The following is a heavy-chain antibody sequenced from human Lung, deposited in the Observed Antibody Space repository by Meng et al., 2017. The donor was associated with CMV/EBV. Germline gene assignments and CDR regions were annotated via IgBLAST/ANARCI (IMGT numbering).Heavy chain of an antibody. D-gene: IGHD4-11*01. CDR1: GFTFSSYW. CDR3: ARPAHDYSTSFDY. V-gene: IGHV3-74*01. Sequence: GEXXKISCAASGFTFSSYWMHWVRQAPGKGLVWVSRINSDGSSTSYADSVKGRFTISRDNAKNTLYLQMNSLRAEDTAVYYCARPAHDYSTSFDYWGQGTLVTVSS. CDR2: INSDGSST. J-gene: IGHJ4*02.